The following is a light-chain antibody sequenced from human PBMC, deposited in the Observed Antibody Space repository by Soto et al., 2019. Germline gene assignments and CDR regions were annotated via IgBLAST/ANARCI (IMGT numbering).Light chain of an antibody. CDR3: QHYDTSPALT. CDR1: QSVTSNY. J-gene: IGKJ4*01. V-gene: IGKV3D-20*01. Sequence: EIVLTQSPATLSLSPGDRATLSCGASQSVTSNYIAWYQQKPGLAPRLLIYDASSRATDIPDRFSGSGSGTDFTLTISRLEPEDFAVYYCQHYDTSPALTFGGVTKVEIK. CDR2: DAS.